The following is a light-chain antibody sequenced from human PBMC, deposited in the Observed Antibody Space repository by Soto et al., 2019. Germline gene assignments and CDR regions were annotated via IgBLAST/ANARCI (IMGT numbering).Light chain of an antibody. CDR2: DAS. CDR1: QSFSSY. Sequence: EIVLTQSPATLSLSPGERATLSCRASQSFSSYLAWYQQKPGQAPRLLIYDASNRATGITARFSGSGSGTDFTLTISSLEPEDFAVYYCQTRSNWPPYTFGQGTKLEIK. J-gene: IGKJ2*01. V-gene: IGKV3-11*01. CDR3: QTRSNWPPYT.